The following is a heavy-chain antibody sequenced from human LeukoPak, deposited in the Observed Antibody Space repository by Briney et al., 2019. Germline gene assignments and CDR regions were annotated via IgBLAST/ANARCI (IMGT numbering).Heavy chain of an antibody. J-gene: IGHJ4*02. CDR1: GFTVSSNY. D-gene: IGHD2-15*01. Sequence: PGGSLRLSCAASGFTVSSNYMSWVRQAPGKGLEWVANIKQDGSEKYYVDSVKGRFTISRDNAKNSLCLQMNSLRAEDTAVYYCARVGSVEGYCSGGSCYLHDYWGQGTLVTVSS. CDR3: ARVGSVEGYCSGGSCYLHDY. V-gene: IGHV3-7*01. CDR2: IKQDGSEK.